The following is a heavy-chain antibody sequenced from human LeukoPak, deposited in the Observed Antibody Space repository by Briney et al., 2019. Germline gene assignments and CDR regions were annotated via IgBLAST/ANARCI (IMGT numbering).Heavy chain of an antibody. CDR2: ISAYNGNT. V-gene: IGHV1-18*04. J-gene: IGHJ4*02. CDR1: GYTFTSYG. Sequence: ASVKVSCKASGYTFTSYGISWMRQAPGQGLEWMGWISAYNGNTNYAQKLQGRVTMTTDTSTSTAYMELRSLRSDDTAVYYCARGEDYGSGSYGFDYWGQGTLVTVSS. CDR3: ARGEDYGSGSYGFDY. D-gene: IGHD3-10*01.